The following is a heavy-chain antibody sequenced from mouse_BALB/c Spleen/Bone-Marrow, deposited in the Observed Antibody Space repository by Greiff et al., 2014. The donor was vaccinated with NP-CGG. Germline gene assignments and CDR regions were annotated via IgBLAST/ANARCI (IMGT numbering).Heavy chain of an antibody. CDR1: GFSLTTYG. CDR2: IWSGGNT. V-gene: IGHV2-2*02. J-gene: IGHJ2*01. Sequence: QVQLKQSGPGLVQPSQSLSITCTVSGFSLTTYGVHWVRQSPGKGLEWLGVIWSGGNTDYNAAFISRLSINKDNSKSQVFFKMNSLQANDTAIYYCAKAGTGAADYWGQGTTLTVSS. D-gene: IGHD4-1*01. CDR3: AKAGTGAADY.